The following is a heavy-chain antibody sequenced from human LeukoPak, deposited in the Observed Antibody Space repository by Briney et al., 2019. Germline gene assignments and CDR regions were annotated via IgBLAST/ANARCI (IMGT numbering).Heavy chain of an antibody. CDR1: GYTFTSYY. J-gene: IGHJ3*02. D-gene: IGHD6-19*01. CDR3: ARGNPIAVAVHDAFDI. Sequence: ASVKVSCKASGYTFTSYYMHWVRQAPGQGLEWMGIINPSGGSTSYAQKFQGRVTMTRDTSTSTVYMELSSLRSGNTAVYYCARGNPIAVAVHDAFDIWGQGTMVTVSS. V-gene: IGHV1-46*01. CDR2: INPSGGST.